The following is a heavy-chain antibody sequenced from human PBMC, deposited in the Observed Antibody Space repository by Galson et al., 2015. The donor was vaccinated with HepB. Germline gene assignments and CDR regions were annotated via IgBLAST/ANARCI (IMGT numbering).Heavy chain of an antibody. Sequence: SVKVSCKASGYTFTSYGISWVRQAPGQGLEWMGWISAYNGNTNYAQKLQGRVTMTTDTSTSTAYMELRSLRSDDTAVYYCARDTRRITIFGVVITPIQLDPWGQGTLVTVSS. CDR1: GYTFTSYG. CDR3: ARDTRRITIFGVVITPIQLDP. V-gene: IGHV1-18*01. CDR2: ISAYNGNT. J-gene: IGHJ5*02. D-gene: IGHD3-3*01.